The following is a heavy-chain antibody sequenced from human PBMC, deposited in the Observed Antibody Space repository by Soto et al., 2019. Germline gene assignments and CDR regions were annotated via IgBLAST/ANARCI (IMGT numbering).Heavy chain of an antibody. CDR3: ARDSKDPRRLDP. J-gene: IGHJ5*02. Sequence: PSETLSLTCTVSGGSISSGGYYWSWIRQHPGKGLEWIGYIYYSGSTYYNPSLKSRVTISVDTSKNQFSLKLSSVTAADTAVYYCARDSKDPRRLDPWGQGTLVTVSS. CDR2: IYYSGST. CDR1: GGSISSGGYY. D-gene: IGHD2-15*01. V-gene: IGHV4-31*03.